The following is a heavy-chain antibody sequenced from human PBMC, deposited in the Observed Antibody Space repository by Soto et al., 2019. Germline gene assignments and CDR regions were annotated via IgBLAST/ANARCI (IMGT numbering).Heavy chain of an antibody. V-gene: IGHV3-48*01. CDR3: ARDGYSYGFHFAY. J-gene: IGHJ4*01. D-gene: IGHD5-18*01. CDR1: GFTFSSYS. Sequence: PGGSMRLSCAASGFTFSSYSMNWVRQAPGKGLEWVSYISSSSSTIYYADSVKGRFTISRDNAKNSLYLQMNSLRAEDTAVYYCARDGYSYGFHFAYWGHGTLVTVSS. CDR2: ISSSSSTI.